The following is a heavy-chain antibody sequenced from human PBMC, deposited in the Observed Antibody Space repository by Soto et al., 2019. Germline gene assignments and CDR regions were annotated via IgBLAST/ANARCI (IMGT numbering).Heavy chain of an antibody. Sequence: QVQLVQSGAEVKKPGASVKVSCKASGYTFTSYGISWVRQAPGQGLEWMGWISAYNGNTNCAQKLQGRVTMTTDTSTSTAYMELRSLRSDDTAVYYCARDREDIVVVPAATGAGWFDPWGQGTLVTVSS. V-gene: IGHV1-18*01. CDR2: ISAYNGNT. CDR3: ARDREDIVVVPAATGAGWFDP. CDR1: GYTFTSYG. J-gene: IGHJ5*02. D-gene: IGHD2-2*01.